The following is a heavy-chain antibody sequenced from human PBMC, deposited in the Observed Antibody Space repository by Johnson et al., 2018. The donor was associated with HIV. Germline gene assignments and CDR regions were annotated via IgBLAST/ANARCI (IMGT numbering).Heavy chain of an antibody. J-gene: IGHJ3*02. CDR3: AKDFVTHGAFDI. D-gene: IGHD2-21*01. CDR1: GFSLGAYA. CDR2: ISYDGSDK. Sequence: VQLVESGGGVVPPGRSLRLSCVASGFSLGAYAIHWVRQAPGKGLEWVAVISYDGSDKYYADSVKGRFTISRDRSKNTLYLQMNSLRAEDMAVYYCAKDFVTHGAFDIWGQGTMVTVSS. V-gene: IGHV3-30*04.